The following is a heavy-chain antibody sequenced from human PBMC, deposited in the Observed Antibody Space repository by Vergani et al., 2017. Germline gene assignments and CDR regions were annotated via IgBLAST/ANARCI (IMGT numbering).Heavy chain of an antibody. V-gene: IGHV4-59*01. D-gene: IGHD3-22*01. Sequence: QVQLQESGPGLVKPSETLSLTCTVSGGSISSYYWSWIRQPPGKGLEWIGYIYYSGSTNYNPSLKSRVTISVDTSKNQFSLNLSSVTAADTAVYYCARGRYYDSSGYYYLIDGWGQGALVTVSS. J-gene: IGHJ4*02. CDR3: ARGRYYDSSGYYYLIDG. CDR1: GGSISSYY. CDR2: IYYSGST.